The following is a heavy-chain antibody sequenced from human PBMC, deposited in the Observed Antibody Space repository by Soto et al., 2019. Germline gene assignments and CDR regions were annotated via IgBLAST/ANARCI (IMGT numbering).Heavy chain of an antibody. D-gene: IGHD6-6*01. Sequence: PSETLSLTCTVSGGSISPFYWSWVRQPPGKGLEWIGYLYYSGNTNYNPSLKSRVTISVDASKNQVSLRLTSVTAADTAVYYCARVVGLAARSTDYSGPGPVGTVFS. CDR3: ARVVGLAARSTDY. V-gene: IGHV4-59*01. J-gene: IGHJ4*02. CDR1: GGSISPFY. CDR2: LYYSGNT.